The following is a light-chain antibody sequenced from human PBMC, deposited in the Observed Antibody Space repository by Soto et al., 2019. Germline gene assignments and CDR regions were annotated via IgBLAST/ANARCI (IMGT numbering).Light chain of an antibody. J-gene: IGKJ2*01. Sequence: EIVMTQSPVTLSVSPGETATLSCRAGQTIDNNLAWYQQKPGQAPRLLIYAASTRATGVPARFSGTGSGTKFTLTITSLQSEDFAVYYCQQYHYWPKYTFGQGTKVHIK. CDR2: AAS. CDR1: QTIDNN. CDR3: QQYHYWPKYT. V-gene: IGKV3-15*01.